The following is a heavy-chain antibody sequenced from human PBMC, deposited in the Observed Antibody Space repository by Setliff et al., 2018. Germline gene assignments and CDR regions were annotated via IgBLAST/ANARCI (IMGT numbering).Heavy chain of an antibody. CDR3: GSWSVVAAGTD. CDR1: GFTFSSYW. D-gene: IGHD2-15*01. J-gene: IGHJ4*02. Sequence: GGSLRLSCAASGFTFSSYWMHWVRQAPGKGQVWVSRINIDGSSTSYADSVKGRFTISRDNAKNTLYLEMSSLRPEDTAVYYCGSWSVVAAGTDWGQGTLVTVSS. V-gene: IGHV3-74*01. CDR2: INIDGSST.